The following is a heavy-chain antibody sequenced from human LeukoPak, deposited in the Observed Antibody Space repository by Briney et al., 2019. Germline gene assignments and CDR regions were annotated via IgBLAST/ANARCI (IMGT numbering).Heavy chain of an antibody. V-gene: IGHV1-2*02. CDR1: GYSLTAYY. CDR3: ARGGIGWSFDY. Sequence: ASVKVSCTASGYSLTAYYIHWVRQAPEQGLECLEWINPNSGGTDFAQKFQGSVTMTSDTSISTAYVELSGVRSDDTAVYCCARGGIGWSFDYWGQGTLVTVSS. J-gene: IGHJ4*02. CDR2: INPNSGGT. D-gene: IGHD6-19*01.